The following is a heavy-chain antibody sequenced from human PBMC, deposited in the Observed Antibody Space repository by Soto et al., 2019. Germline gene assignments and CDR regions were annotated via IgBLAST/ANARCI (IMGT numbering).Heavy chain of an antibody. CDR3: ARGPTEGRFDP. Sequence: QVQLQESSPGLVKPSQTLSLTCTVSGGSISSGDYYWSWIRQPPGKGLEWIGYIYYSGSTYYNPSIKSRVTISVDTSKNQSALKLSSVTAADTAVYYCARGPTEGRFDPWGQGTLVTVSS. J-gene: IGHJ5*02. CDR2: IYYSGST. V-gene: IGHV4-30-4*01. CDR1: GGSISSGDYY.